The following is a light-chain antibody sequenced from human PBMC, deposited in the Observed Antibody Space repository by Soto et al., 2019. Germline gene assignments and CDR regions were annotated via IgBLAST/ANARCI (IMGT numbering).Light chain of an antibody. J-gene: IGLJ1*01. CDR1: SSDVGGYNF. CDR2: DVN. Sequence: QSALTQPASVSGSPGQSITISCTGTSSDVGGYNFVSWYQQHPGKVPKLMIFDVNSRPSGVSDRFSGSKSGNTASLTISGLQSEDEGDYYCSSYTSSSPHVFGRGTQLTVL. V-gene: IGLV2-14*03. CDR3: SSYTSSSPHV.